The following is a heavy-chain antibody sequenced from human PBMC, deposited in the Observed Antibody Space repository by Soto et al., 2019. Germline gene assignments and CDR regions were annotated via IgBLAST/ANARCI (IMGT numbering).Heavy chain of an antibody. V-gene: IGHV2-5*02. CDR1: GFSLSTSGVG. CDR2: IYWDDDK. CDR3: AHRPFPGTYVY. J-gene: IGHJ4*02. Sequence: SGPTLVNPTQTLTLTCTFSGFSLSTSGVGVGWIRQPPGKALEWLALIYWDDDKRYSPSLKSRLTITKDTSKNQVDLIMTNMEPVDTATYYCAHRPFPGTYVYWGQGTLVTVSS. D-gene: IGHD1-1*01.